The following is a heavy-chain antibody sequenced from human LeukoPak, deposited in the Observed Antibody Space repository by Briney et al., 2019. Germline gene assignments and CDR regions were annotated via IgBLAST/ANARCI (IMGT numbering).Heavy chain of an antibody. CDR2: IYYSGST. CDR3: ARALDYYDSSGYYSPHWYFDL. D-gene: IGHD3-22*01. V-gene: IGHV4-59*08. CDR1: GGSISSYY. J-gene: IGHJ2*01. Sequence: SETLSLTCTVSGGSISSYYWSWIRQPPGKGLEWIGYIYYSGSTNYNPSLKSRVTISVDTSKNQFSLKRSSVTAADTAVYYCARALDYYDSSGYYSPHWYFDLWGRGTLVTVSS.